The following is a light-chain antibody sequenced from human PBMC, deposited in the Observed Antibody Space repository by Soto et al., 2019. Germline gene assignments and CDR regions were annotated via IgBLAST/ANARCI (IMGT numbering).Light chain of an antibody. CDR3: SSYTSGSSHYV. CDR2: EVT. V-gene: IGLV2-14*01. CDR1: DSDVGGYNY. Sequence: QSALTQPASVSGSPGQSITISCTGTDSDVGGYNYVSWYQQHPGKAPKLIISEVTNRPSGVSNRFSGSKSGNTASLTISGLQAEDEADYHCSSYTSGSSHYVFGTGTKLSVL. J-gene: IGLJ1*01.